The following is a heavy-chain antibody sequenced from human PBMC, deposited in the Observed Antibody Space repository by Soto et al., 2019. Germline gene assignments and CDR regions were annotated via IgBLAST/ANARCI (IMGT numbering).Heavy chain of an antibody. CDR3: ARAQLLSFGESSSKVSRFEY. Sequence: SETLSLTCTVSGGSISSGGYYWSWIRQHPGKGLEWIGYIYYSGSTYYNPSLKSRVTISVDTSKNQFSLKLSSVTAADTAVYYCARAQLLSFGESSSKVSRFEYWGQGTLVT. J-gene: IGHJ4*02. CDR1: GGSISSGGYY. V-gene: IGHV4-31*03. CDR2: IYYSGST. D-gene: IGHD3-10*01.